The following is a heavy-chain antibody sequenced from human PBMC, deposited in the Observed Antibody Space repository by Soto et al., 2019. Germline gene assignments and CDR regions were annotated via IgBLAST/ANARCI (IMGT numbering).Heavy chain of an antibody. CDR2: ISGSGGST. V-gene: IGHV3-23*01. D-gene: IGHD3-3*01. J-gene: IGHJ4*02. CDR1: GFTFSSYA. CDR3: AKDLGDFWSGYYPGPPFDY. Sequence: GGSLRLSCAASGFTFSSYAMSWVRQAPGKGLEWVSAISGSGGSTYYADSVKGRFTISRDNSKNTLYLQMNSLRAEDTAVYYCAKDLGDFWSGYYPGPPFDYWGQGTLVTVSS.